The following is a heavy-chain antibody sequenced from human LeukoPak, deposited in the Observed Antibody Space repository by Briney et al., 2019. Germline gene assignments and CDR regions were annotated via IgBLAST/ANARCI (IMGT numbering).Heavy chain of an antibody. J-gene: IGHJ4*02. CDR3: ARVTKRGYSYGYSDY. V-gene: IGHV1-69*04. CDR1: GGTFSSYA. Sequence: SVTVSCKASGGTFSSYAISWVRQAPGQGLEWMGRIIPILGIANYAQKFQGRVTITADKSTSTAYMELSSLRSEDTAVYYCARVTKRGYSYGYSDYWGQGTLVTVSS. D-gene: IGHD5-18*01. CDR2: IIPILGIA.